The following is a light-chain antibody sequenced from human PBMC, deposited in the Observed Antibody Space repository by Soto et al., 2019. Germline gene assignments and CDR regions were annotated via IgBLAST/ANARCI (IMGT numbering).Light chain of an antibody. CDR1: QSVSSNN. V-gene: IGKV3-20*01. CDR2: GAS. Sequence: EIVMTQSPGTLSLSPGERATLSCRASQSVSSNNLAWYQQKPGQAPRLLIYGASSRATGIPGRFSGSGSGTDFTCTISRLKPEDFAVYYCQQYGSSPYTFGQGTKLEIK. CDR3: QQYGSSPYT. J-gene: IGKJ2*01.